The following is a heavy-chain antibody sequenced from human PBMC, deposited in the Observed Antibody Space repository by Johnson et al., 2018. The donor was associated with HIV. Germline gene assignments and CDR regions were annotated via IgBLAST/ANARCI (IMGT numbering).Heavy chain of an antibody. CDR1: GFTFSTYG. Sequence: QVQLVESGGGVVQPGRSLRLSCAASGFTFSTYGMHWVRQAPGQGLEWVAVMWYDGSNKYYADSVKGRFTISRDNSKNTVWLQLNSLRAEDTGVYYCAKGEYFDSGGYYHVVMNGFDIWGQGTTVIVSS. CDR3: AKGEYFDSGGYYHVVMNGFDI. CDR2: MWYDGSNK. J-gene: IGHJ3*02. D-gene: IGHD3-22*01. V-gene: IGHV3-33*06.